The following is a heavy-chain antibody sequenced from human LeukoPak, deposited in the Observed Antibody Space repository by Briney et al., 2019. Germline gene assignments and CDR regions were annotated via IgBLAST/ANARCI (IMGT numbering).Heavy chain of an antibody. V-gene: IGHV1-18*01. Sequence: ASVKVSCKASGYTFRQYSISWVRHAPGQGLEWMGWISAYNGNTNYAQKPQGRVTMNTEASTSTAYMELRSLRSDDTAVYYCARNYYDRSGYVDAFDIWGQGTMVTVSS. J-gene: IGHJ3*02. D-gene: IGHD3-22*01. CDR2: ISAYNGNT. CDR3: ARNYYDRSGYVDAFDI. CDR1: GYTFRQYS.